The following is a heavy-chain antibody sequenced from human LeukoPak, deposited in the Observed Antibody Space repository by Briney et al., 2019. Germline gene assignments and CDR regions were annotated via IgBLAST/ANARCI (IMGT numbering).Heavy chain of an antibody. V-gene: IGHV1-18*01. CDR2: ITTYNGNT. D-gene: IGHD2-15*01. CDR3: AGGTKRYCSGGSCYSWARLGY. Sequence: ASVKVSCKTSGYTFTSYGIVWVRQAPGQGLEWMGWITTYNGNTNYAQKIQDRVTMTTDTSTSTAYMELRSLRSEDTAVYYCAGGTKRYCSGGSCYSWARLGYWGQGTLVTVSS. CDR1: GYTFTSYG. J-gene: IGHJ4*02.